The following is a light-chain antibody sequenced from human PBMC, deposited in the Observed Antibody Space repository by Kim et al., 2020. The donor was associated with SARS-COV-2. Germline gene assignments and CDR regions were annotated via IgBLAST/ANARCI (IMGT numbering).Light chain of an antibody. CDR1: KLGDKY. J-gene: IGLJ2*01. CDR2: QDS. Sequence: VSPGQTASITRSGDKLGDKYACWYQQKPSQSPVLVIYQDSKRPSGIPERFSGSNSGNTATLTISGTQAMDEADYYCQAWDSSTVVFGGGTQLTVL. CDR3: QAWDSSTVV. V-gene: IGLV3-1*01.